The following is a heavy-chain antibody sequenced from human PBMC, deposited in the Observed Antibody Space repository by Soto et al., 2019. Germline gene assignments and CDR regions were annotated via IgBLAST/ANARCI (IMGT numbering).Heavy chain of an antibody. V-gene: IGHV4-31*03. CDR3: ACGLDCSGGSCYFDY. J-gene: IGHJ4*02. CDR1: GGSISSGGYY. Sequence: SETLSLTCTVSGGSISSGGYYWSWIRQHPGKGLEWIGYIYYSGSTYYNPSLKSRVTISVDTSKNQFSLKLSSVTAADTAVYYCACGLDCSGGSCYFDYWGQGTLVTVSS. D-gene: IGHD2-15*01. CDR2: IYYSGST.